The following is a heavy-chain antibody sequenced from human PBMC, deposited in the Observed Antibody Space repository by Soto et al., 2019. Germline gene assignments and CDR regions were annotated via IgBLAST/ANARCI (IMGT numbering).Heavy chain of an antibody. J-gene: IGHJ5*02. Sequence: PSETLSLTCTVSGGSISSSSDYWGWIRQPPGKGLEWIGSIYYSGSTYYHPSLKSRVTISVDTSKNQFSLKLNSVTAADTAVYYCARRRYYDSSGYYFSGWFDPWGQGTLVTVSS. V-gene: IGHV4-39*01. D-gene: IGHD3-22*01. CDR3: ARRRYYDSSGYYFSGWFDP. CDR1: GGSISSSSDY. CDR2: IYYSGST.